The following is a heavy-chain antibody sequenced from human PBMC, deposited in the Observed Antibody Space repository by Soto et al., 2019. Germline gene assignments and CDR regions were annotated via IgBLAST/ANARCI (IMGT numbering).Heavy chain of an antibody. CDR2: ITSKRYGGKT. J-gene: IGHJ4*02. D-gene: IGHD1-26*01. CDR1: GFTFGDYA. Sequence: GGSLRLSCITSGFTFGDYAMIWFRQAPGKGLEWVSFITSKRYGGKTEYAASVKGRFTISRDDSKSVAYLQMNSLRTDDTAVYYCSRLPPNNWGAPFDFWGQGTLVTVSS. CDR3: SRLPPNNWGAPFDF. V-gene: IGHV3-49*03.